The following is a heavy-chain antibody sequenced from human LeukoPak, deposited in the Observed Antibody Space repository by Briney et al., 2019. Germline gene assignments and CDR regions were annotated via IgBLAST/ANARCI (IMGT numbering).Heavy chain of an antibody. CDR2: ISAYNGNT. D-gene: IGHD3-10*01. CDR1: GYTFTSYG. V-gene: IGHV1-18*01. CDR3: ARDRDITMVRSRPDY. Sequence: ASVKVSCKASGYTFTSYGISWVRQAPGQRLEWMGWISAYNGNTNYAQKLQGRVTMTTDTSTSTAYMELRSLRSDDTAVYYCARDRDITMVRSRPDYWGQGTLVTVSS. J-gene: IGHJ4*02.